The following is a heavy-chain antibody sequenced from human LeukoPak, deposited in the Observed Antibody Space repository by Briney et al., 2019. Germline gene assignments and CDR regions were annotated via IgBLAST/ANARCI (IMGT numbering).Heavy chain of an antibody. CDR1: GGSFSGYY. J-gene: IGHJ3*02. Sequence: SETLSLTCAVYGGSFSGYYWSWIRQPPGKGLEWIGEINHSGSTNYNPSLKSRVTISVDTSKNQFSLKLSSVTAADTAVYYCARDGLDCSGGSCYSSQAFDIWGQGTMVTVSS. CDR3: ARDGLDCSGGSCYSSQAFDI. D-gene: IGHD2-15*01. CDR2: INHSGST. V-gene: IGHV4-34*01.